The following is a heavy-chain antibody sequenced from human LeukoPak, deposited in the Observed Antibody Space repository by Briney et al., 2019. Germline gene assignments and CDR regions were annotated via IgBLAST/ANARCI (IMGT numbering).Heavy chain of an antibody. V-gene: IGHV1-69*01. CDR1: GGTFSSYA. Sequence: SVKVSCKASGGTFSSYAISWVRQAPAQGLEWMGGIIPIFGTANYAQKFQGRVTITADESTSTAYMELSSLRSEDTAVYYCARSGVRGVIRAYYFDYWGQGTLVTVSS. J-gene: IGHJ4*02. CDR2: IIPIFGTA. D-gene: IGHD3-10*01. CDR3: ARSGVRGVIRAYYFDY.